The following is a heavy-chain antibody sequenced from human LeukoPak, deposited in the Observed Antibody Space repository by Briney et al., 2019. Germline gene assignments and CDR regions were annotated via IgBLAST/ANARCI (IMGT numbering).Heavy chain of an antibody. V-gene: IGHV3-15*01. CDR3: TTDLGTYYHGSQRLIPIDY. CDR2: IKSKTHGETT. CDR1: GFTFTNDW. Sequence: GGSPRLSCVDSGFTFTNDWMSWVRQAPGKGLEWIGRIKSKTHGETTNYAEPVRGRFTISRDDSKSAVYLQMNSLKIEDTAVYYCTTDLGTYYHGSQRLIPIDYWGQGTLVTVSS. J-gene: IGHJ4*02. D-gene: IGHD3-10*01.